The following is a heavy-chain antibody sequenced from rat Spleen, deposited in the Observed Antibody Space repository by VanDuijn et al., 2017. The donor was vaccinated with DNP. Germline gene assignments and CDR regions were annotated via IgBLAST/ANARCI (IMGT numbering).Heavy chain of an antibody. J-gene: IGHJ2*01. Sequence: EVQLVESGGGLVQPGRSLKLSCAASGFTFRDSNMAWVRQAPGKGLEWVASINTDGGGTSYPDSVKGRFTISRDNAKNTLYLQMNSLRSEDTATYYCARGGLYYFDYWGQGVMVTVSS. CDR3: ARGGLYYFDY. CDR2: INTDGGGT. V-gene: IGHV5-25*01. CDR1: GFTFRDSN. D-gene: IGHD1-2*01.